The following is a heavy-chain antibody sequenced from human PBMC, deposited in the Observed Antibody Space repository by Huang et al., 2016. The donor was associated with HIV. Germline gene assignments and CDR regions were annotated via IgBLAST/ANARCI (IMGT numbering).Heavy chain of an antibody. CDR1: GYTFTDSN. CDR3: ARDWSFGSSTSPAD. J-gene: IGHJ4*02. CDR2: INPKRGGT. V-gene: IGHV1-2*02. D-gene: IGHD6-6*01. Sequence: QVQLVQSGAEVKNPGASVRVSCKASGYTFTDSNIHWVRQAPGQGLGGQGGINPKRGGTSYAQRCQGRATMTRDTTISTVHMDLRRIQSDDTAVYFCARDWSFGSSTSPADWGQGTLVTVSS.